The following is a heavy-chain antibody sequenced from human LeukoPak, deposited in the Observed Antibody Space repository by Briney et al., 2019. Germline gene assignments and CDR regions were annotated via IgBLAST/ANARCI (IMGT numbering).Heavy chain of an antibody. CDR2: INQYGNDK. Sequence: GGSLRLSCAASGFTFSNYWMGWVRQAPGKGLEWVANINQYGNDKYYVDSVKGRFTISRDNSKSTLYLQMDSLRAEDTAVYYCARDAYCTSASCRRDFDSWGQGTLVTVSS. J-gene: IGHJ4*02. CDR3: ARDAYCTSASCRRDFDS. V-gene: IGHV3-7*03. D-gene: IGHD2-2*01. CDR1: GFTFSNYW.